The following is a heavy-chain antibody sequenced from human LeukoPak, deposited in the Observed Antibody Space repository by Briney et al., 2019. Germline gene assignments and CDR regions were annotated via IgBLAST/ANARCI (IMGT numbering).Heavy chain of an antibody. J-gene: IGHJ4*02. CDR1: GFTFSSYA. CDR3: AKDRRGTYYYGSGRL. D-gene: IGHD3-10*01. V-gene: IGHV3-23*01. Sequence: GGSLGLSCAASGFTFSSYAMSWVRQAPGKGLGWVSAISGSGGSTYYADSVKGRFTISRDNSKNTLYLQMNSLRAEDTAVYYCAKDRRGTYYYGSGRLWGQGTLVTVSS. CDR2: ISGSGGST.